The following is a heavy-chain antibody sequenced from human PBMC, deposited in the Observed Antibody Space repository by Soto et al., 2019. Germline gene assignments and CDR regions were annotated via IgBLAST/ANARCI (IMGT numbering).Heavy chain of an antibody. CDR2: IIPIAAIA. Sequence: QVQLVQSGAEVKKPGSSVKVSCKASGGTFSRYTINWVRQAPGQGLEWMGRIIPIAAIANYTQKFPGRVTVPADKSAPTAYMTLSSLRSDDTAVYYCARGSTIVRGAPSWFDPWGQGTLVTVSS. CDR3: ARGSTIVRGAPSWFDP. V-gene: IGHV1-69*02. D-gene: IGHD3-10*01. CDR1: GGTFSRYT. J-gene: IGHJ5*02.